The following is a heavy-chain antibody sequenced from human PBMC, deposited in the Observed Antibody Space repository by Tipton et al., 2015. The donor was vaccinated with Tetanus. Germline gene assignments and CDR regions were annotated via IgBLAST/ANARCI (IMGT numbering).Heavy chain of an antibody. J-gene: IGHJ4*02. V-gene: IGHV4-38-2*01. D-gene: IGHD1-26*01. CDR2: IYHSGNT. CDR1: GYSISSGYY. CDR3: ARIRTTVGYFDF. Sequence: TLSLTCAVSGYSISSGYYWGWIRQPPGKGLEWIGTIYHSGNTYYKPSLKSRVTISVDTSKNQFSLKLTSVTAADTAVYYGARIRTTVGYFDFWGQGTLVTVTS.